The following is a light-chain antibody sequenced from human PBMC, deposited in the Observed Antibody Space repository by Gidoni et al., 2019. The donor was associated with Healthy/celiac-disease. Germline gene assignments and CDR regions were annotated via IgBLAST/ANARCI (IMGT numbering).Light chain of an antibody. CDR1: QGISNS. V-gene: IGKV1-NL1*01. Sequence: DIQMTQSPSSLSASVGDRVTITCRASQGISNSLAWYQQKPGKAPKLLLYAASRLESGVPSRFSGSGSGTDYTLTISSLQPEDFATHYCQQYYSTPDTFGQGTRLEIK. CDR2: AAS. J-gene: IGKJ5*01. CDR3: QQYYSTPDT.